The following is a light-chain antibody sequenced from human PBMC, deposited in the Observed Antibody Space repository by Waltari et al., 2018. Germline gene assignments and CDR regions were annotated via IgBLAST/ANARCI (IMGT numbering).Light chain of an antibody. CDR2: VNSDGSH. Sequence: QLVLTQSPSASASLGASVTLTCTPSSGHSSNIIAWHQQQPEKGPRYLMKVNSDGSHSKGDEIPDRFSGSSSGAERYLTISSLQSEDEADYYCQTGGHGTWVFGGGTKLTVL. CDR3: QTGGHGTWV. J-gene: IGLJ3*02. V-gene: IGLV4-69*01. CDR1: SGHSSNI.